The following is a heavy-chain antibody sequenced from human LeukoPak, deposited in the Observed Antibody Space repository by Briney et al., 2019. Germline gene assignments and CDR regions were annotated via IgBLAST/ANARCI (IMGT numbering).Heavy chain of an antibody. J-gene: IGHJ5*02. D-gene: IGHD2-2*01. Sequence: GASVKVSCKASGYTFTSYGISWVRQAPGQGLEWMGWISLYNGDTNYAQKFQGRVTITRNTSISTAYMEVSSLRSEDTAVYYCARVHRRCSSTSCYRAAWFDPWGQGTLVTVSS. CDR3: ARVHRRCSSTSCYRAAWFDP. CDR2: ISLYNGDT. V-gene: IGHV1-18*01. CDR1: GYTFTSYG.